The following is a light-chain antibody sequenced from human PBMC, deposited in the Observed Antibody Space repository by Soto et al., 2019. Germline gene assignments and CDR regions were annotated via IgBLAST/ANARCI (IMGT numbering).Light chain of an antibody. V-gene: IGLV2-23*02. Sequence: QSALTQPASVSGSPGQSITIACSGTSSDVGGSSHVTWYQQHPGKAPKLTIYEVDKRPSGVSSRFSASKSGNTASLTISGLQAEDEADYYCCSYAGSNPWVFGGGTKLTVL. CDR1: SSDVGGSSH. CDR2: EVD. CDR3: CSYAGSNPWV. J-gene: IGLJ3*02.